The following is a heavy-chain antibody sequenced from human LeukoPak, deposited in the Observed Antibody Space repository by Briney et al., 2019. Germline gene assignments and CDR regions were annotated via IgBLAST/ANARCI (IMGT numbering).Heavy chain of an antibody. J-gene: IGHJ4*02. CDR1: EYTFSVYH. CDR2: INPNSGDT. V-gene: IGHV1-2*02. CDR3: ARDRPLDADDYYGFYYFDY. Sequence: EASVKVSCKASEYTFSVYHIHWVRLAPGQGLEWMAWINPNSGDTNYAQKFQGRVTMTRDTSISTAYMELSRLRSDDTAVYYCARDRPLDADDYYGFYYFDYWGQGTLVTVSS. D-gene: IGHD3-10*01.